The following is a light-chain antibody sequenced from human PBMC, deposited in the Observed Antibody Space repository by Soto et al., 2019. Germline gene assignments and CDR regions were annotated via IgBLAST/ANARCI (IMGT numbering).Light chain of an antibody. V-gene: IGKV3-15*01. CDR2: GAS. CDR1: QSVSSN. J-gene: IGKJ2*01. Sequence: EIVMTQSPATLSVSPGERATLSCRASQSVSSNLAWSQQKPGQAPRLIIYGASTRATGIPARFSGSWSGTEFTLTISSLQSEDFAVYYCQQYNNWPYTFGQGTKLEIK. CDR3: QQYNNWPYT.